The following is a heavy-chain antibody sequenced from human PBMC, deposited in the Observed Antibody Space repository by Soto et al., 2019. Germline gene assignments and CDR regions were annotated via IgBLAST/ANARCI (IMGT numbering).Heavy chain of an antibody. J-gene: IGHJ4*02. CDR1: CGYFHDDY. D-gene: IGHD3-10*01. CDR2: VRDTGST. Sequence: SETLSLTCGVYCGYFHDDYWSWIRQSPGKGLEWIGYVRDTGSTNYNPSLKSRVTISIDTSRNQFSLSLSSVTAADTAVYYCAKRASGSYFDYWSQGTLVTVSS. CDR3: AKRASGSYFDY. V-gene: IGHV4-59*01.